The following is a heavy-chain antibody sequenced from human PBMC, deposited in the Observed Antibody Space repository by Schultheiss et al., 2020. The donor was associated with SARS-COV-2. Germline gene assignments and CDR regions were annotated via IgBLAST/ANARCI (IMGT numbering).Heavy chain of an antibody. V-gene: IGHV1-18*01. CDR2: ISAYNGNT. J-gene: IGHJ4*02. CDR1: GYTFTSYG. Sequence: ASVKVSCKASGYTFTSYGISWVRQAPGQGLEWMGWISAYNGNTNYAQKLQGRVTTTTDTSTSTAYMELRSLRSDDTAVYYCARAREAAGYSGYDFGDYWGQGTLVTVSS. CDR3: ARAREAAGYSGYDFGDY. D-gene: IGHD5-12*01.